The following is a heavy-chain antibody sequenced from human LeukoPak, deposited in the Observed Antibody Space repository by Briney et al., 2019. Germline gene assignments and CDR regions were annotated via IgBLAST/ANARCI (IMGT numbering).Heavy chain of an antibody. J-gene: IGHJ4*02. CDR2: VYYSGST. Sequence: SETLSRTCTVSGGSSSSSSYYWGWIRQPPGKGLEWIGSVYYSGSTYYNPSLKSRVTMSVDTSKNQFSVKLSSVTAADTAVYYCARGNYIVAVVAADYWGQGTLVTVSS. D-gene: IGHD2-15*01. CDR1: GGSSSSSSYY. CDR3: ARGNYIVAVVAADY. V-gene: IGHV4-39*07.